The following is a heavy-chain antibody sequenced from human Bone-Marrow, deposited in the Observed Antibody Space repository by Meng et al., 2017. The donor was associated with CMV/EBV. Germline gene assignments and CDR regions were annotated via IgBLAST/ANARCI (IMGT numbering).Heavy chain of an antibody. CDR3: ARGGTIVVVIAPLDY. CDR2: INPSGGST. D-gene: IGHD2-21*01. Sequence: YGYTFTSYYMHWVRQAPGQGLEWMGIINPSGGSTSYAQKFQGRVTMTRDTSTSTVYMELSSLRSEDTAVYYCARGGTIVVVIAPLDYWGQGTLVTVSS. V-gene: IGHV1-46*01. J-gene: IGHJ4*02. CDR1: GYTFTSYY.